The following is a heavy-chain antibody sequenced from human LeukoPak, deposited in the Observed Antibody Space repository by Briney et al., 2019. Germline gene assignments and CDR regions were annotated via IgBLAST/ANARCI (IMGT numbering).Heavy chain of an antibody. CDR2: IYTSGST. D-gene: IGHD1-26*01. CDR1: GGSISSYY. CDR3: ARDLVGATGFYYFDY. J-gene: IGHJ4*02. Sequence: PSETLSLTCTVSGGSISSYYWSWIRQPAGKGLEWIGRIYTSGSTNYNPSLKSRVTMSVDTSKNQFSLKLSSVTAAGTALYYCARDLVGATGFYYFDYWGQGTLVTVSS. V-gene: IGHV4-4*07.